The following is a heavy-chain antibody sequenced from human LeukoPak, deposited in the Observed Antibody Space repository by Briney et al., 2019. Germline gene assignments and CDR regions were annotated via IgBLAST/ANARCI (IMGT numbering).Heavy chain of an antibody. CDR2: IRGSGGST. J-gene: IGHJ4*02. D-gene: IGHD6-13*01. CDR1: GFTFSSYA. CDR3: AKVETAAAATLRGFDY. Sequence: PGGSLRLSCAASGFTFSSYAMSWVRQAPGKGLEWVSSIRGSGGSTYHADSVKGRFTISRDNSKNTLYLQMNSLRAEDTAVYYCAKVETAAAATLRGFDYWGQGTLVTVSS. V-gene: IGHV3-23*01.